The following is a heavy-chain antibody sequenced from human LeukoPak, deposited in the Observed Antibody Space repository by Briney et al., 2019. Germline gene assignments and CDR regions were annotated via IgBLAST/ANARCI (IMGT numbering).Heavy chain of an antibody. D-gene: IGHD2-15*01. Sequence: PSATLSLTCAASGGSISSGGYSWSWIRQPPGQGLEWIGYIYHSGSTYYNPSLKSRVTISVDRSKNQFSLKLSSVTAADTAVYYCARGYCSGGSCRGGAFDIWGQGTMVTVSS. J-gene: IGHJ3*02. V-gene: IGHV4-30-2*01. CDR1: GGSISSGGYS. CDR2: IYHSGST. CDR3: ARGYCSGGSCRGGAFDI.